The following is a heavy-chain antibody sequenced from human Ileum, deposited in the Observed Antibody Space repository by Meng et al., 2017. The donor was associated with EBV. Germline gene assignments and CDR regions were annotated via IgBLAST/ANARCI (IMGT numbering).Heavy chain of an antibody. J-gene: IGHJ5*02. CDR1: GGSIISSKW. V-gene: IGHV4-4*02. CDR2: IYHHGTT. D-gene: IGHD3-22*01. Sequence: QGQPQEPGPRLAKPSGTVSLTCAVSGGSIISSKWWSWVRQSPGTGLEWIGEIYHHGTTNYNPSLKSRVTISVDTSKNKFFLNLTSLTAADTAVYYCARLDSSGYYFGGWFDPWGQGILVTVSS. CDR3: ARLDSSGYYFGGWFDP.